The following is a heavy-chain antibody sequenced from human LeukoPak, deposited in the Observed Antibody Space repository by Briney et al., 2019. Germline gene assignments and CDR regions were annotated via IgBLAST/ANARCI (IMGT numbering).Heavy chain of an antibody. J-gene: IGHJ4*02. V-gene: IGHV3-23*01. D-gene: IGHD1-26*01. Sequence: GSLRLSCAASGLTFSTYGMSWVRQAPGKGLDWVSAISGSGDTTYFAGSVKGRFTISRDNSKNTLYLQMNSLRAEDTAVYYCAKDRLGAMLYFDYWGQGTLVTVSS. CDR1: GLTFSTYG. CDR3: AKDRLGAMLYFDY. CDR2: ISGSGDTT.